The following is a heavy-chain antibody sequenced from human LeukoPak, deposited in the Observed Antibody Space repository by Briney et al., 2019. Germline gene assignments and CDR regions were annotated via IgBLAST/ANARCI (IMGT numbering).Heavy chain of an antibody. CDR2: MNPNSGNT. V-gene: IGHV1-8*01. D-gene: IGHD3/OR15-3a*01. Sequence: GASVKVSCKASGYTFTSYDINWVRQATGQGLEWMGWMNPNSGNTGYAQKFQGRVTMTRNTSISTAYMELSSLRSEDTAVYYCAGTGFPSIEYYYYYYMDVWGKGTTVTVSS. CDR1: GYTFTSYD. CDR3: AGTGFPSIEYYYYYYMDV. J-gene: IGHJ6*03.